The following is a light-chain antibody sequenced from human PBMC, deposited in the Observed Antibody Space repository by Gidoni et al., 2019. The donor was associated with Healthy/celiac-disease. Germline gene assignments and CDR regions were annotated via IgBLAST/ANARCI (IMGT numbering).Light chain of an antibody. V-gene: IGLV1-40*01. J-gene: IGLJ1*01. CDR1: SSNIGAGYE. CDR3: QSYDSSLSGRYV. CDR2: GNS. Sequence: QSVLTQPPSVSGAPGQRVTIPCTGSSSNIGAGYEVHWYQQLPGTAPKLLIYGNSNRPSGVPDRFSGSKSGTSASLAITGLQAEDEADYYCQSYDSSLSGRYVFGTGTKVTVL.